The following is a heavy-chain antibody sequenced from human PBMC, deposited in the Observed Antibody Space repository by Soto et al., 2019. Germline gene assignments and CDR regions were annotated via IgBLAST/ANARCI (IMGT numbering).Heavy chain of an antibody. CDR3: ATDLPGGEDDHYGMDV. D-gene: IGHD2-21*01. J-gene: IGHJ6*02. CDR2: ISVSGGSR. CDR1: GFTFSTYA. V-gene: IGHV3-23*01. Sequence: GGPLRLSCAASGFTFSTYAMSWVRQTPGKGPEWVSGISVSGGSRYYADSVKGRFTISRDTSKNTLYLQMNSLRAEDTALYYCATDLPGGEDDHYGMDVWGQGTTVTVSS.